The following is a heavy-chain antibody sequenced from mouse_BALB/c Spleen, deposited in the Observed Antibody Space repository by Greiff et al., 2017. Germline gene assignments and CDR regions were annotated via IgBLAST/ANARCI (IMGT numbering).Heavy chain of an antibody. V-gene: IGHV1S81*02. CDR3: ARSYYGSSYWYFDV. CDR2: INPSNGRT. CDR1: GYTFTSYW. J-gene: IGHJ1*01. D-gene: IGHD1-1*01. Sequence: QVQLQQPGAELVKPGASVKLSCKASGYTFTSYWVHWVKQRPGQGLEWIGEINPSNGRTNYNEKFKSKATLTVDKSSSTAYMQLSSLTSEDSAVYYCARSYYGSSYWYFDVWGAGTTVTVSS.